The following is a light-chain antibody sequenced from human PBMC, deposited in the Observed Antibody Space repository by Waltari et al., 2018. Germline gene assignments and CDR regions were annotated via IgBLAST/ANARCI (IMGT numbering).Light chain of an antibody. V-gene: IGLV2-14*03. J-gene: IGLJ2*01. CDR2: EVS. CDR3: SSYTSSSTLV. Sequence: QSALTQPASVSGSPGQSITISCPGTTSDVGHYTYVSWYQQHPATAPNLLIYEVSNRPSGISNRFSGSKSGSTASLTISGLQAEDEADYYCSSYTSSSTLVFGGGTKLTVL. CDR1: TSDVGHYTY.